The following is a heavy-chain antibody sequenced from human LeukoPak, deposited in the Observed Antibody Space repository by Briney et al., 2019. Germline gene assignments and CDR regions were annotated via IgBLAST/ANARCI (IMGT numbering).Heavy chain of an antibody. Sequence: GGSLRLSCAASGFTLSSYSMNWVRQAPGKGLEWVSSISSSSSYIYYADSVKGRFTISRDNAKNSLYLQMNSLRAEDTAVYYCARDALLGYCSGGSCQVDYWGQGTLVTVSS. J-gene: IGHJ4*02. V-gene: IGHV3-21*01. CDR1: GFTLSSYS. D-gene: IGHD2-15*01. CDR2: ISSSSSYI. CDR3: ARDALLGYCSGGSCQVDY.